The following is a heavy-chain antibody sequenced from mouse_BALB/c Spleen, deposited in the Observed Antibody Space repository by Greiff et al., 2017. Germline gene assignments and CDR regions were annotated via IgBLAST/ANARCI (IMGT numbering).Heavy chain of an antibody. CDR3: ARITTVVGGSY. V-gene: IGHV1-69*01. Sequence: VQLQQPGAELVMPGASVKMSCKASGYTFTDYWMHWVKQRPGQGLEWIGAIDTSDSYTSYNQKFKGKATLTVDESSSTAYMQLSSLTSEDSAVYYCARITTVVGGSYWGQGTLVTVSA. J-gene: IGHJ3*01. CDR2: IDTSDSYT. D-gene: IGHD1-1*01. CDR1: GYTFTDYW.